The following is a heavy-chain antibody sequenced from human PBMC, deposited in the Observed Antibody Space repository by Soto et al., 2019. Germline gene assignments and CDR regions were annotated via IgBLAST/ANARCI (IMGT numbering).Heavy chain of an antibody. D-gene: IGHD4-17*01. V-gene: IGHV3-30*18. CDR2: ISYDGSNK. Sequence: ESGGGVVQPGRSLRLSCAASGFTFSSYGMHWVRQAPGKGLEWVAVISYDGSNKYYADSVKGRLTISRDNSKNTLYLQMNSLRAEDTAVYYCAKAGGDYPKNYYYYYMDVWGKGTTVTVSS. J-gene: IGHJ6*03. CDR3: AKAGGDYPKNYYYYYMDV. CDR1: GFTFSSYG.